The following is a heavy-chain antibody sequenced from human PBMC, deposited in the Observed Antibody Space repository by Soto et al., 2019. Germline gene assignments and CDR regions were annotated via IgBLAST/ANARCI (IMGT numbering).Heavy chain of an antibody. Sequence: LRLSFAASGFTFSSYGMHWVRQAPGKGLEWVAVIWYDGSNKYYADSVKGRFTISRDNSKNTLYLQMNSLRAEDTAVYYCARGYYDSSGDIDYWGQGTLVTVSS. CDR1: GFTFSSYG. CDR2: IWYDGSNK. J-gene: IGHJ4*02. CDR3: ARGYYDSSGDIDY. D-gene: IGHD3-22*01. V-gene: IGHV3-33*01.